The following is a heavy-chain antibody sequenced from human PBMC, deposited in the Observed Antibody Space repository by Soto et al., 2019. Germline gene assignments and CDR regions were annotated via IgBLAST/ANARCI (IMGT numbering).Heavy chain of an antibody. CDR1: GYSFTSYW. J-gene: IGHJ6*02. D-gene: IGHD3-3*01. V-gene: IGHV5-51*01. CDR3: ARARSSYYDFWSGYYDYYYYYGMDV. Sequence: GESLKISCKGSGYSFTSYWIGWVRQMPGKGLEWMGIIYPGDSDTRYSPSFQGQVTISADKSISTAYLQWSSLKASDTAMYYCARARSSYYDFWSGYYDYYYYYGMDVWGQGTTVTVSS. CDR2: IYPGDSDT.